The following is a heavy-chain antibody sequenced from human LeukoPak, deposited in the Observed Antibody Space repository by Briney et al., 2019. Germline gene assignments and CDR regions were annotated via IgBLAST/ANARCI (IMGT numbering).Heavy chain of an antibody. V-gene: IGHV3-53*01. D-gene: IGHD3-10*01. Sequence: PGGSLRLSCAASGFTVINNYMTWVCQAPGKGLDWVSVIYNDGNTYYADSVRGRFTISRDFSKNSVYLQMNSLRAEDTAVYYCARVNFGDFGSGSLDHWGQGTLVTVSS. CDR2: IYNDGNT. CDR1: GFTVINNY. CDR3: ARVNFGDFGSGSLDH. J-gene: IGHJ4*02.